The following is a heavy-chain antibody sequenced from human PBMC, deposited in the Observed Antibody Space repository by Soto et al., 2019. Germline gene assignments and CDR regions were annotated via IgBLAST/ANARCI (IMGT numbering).Heavy chain of an antibody. J-gene: IGHJ4*02. CDR1: GFTFSSYG. CDR3: AADGYGDFTFGY. Sequence: QVQLVESGGGVVQPGRSLRLSCAASGFTFSSYGMHWVRQAPGKGLEWVAVIWYDGSNKYYADSVKGRFTISRDNSKNTLYLQMNSLRGEDTAAYYSAADGYGDFTFGYWGQGTLVTVSS. CDR2: IWYDGSNK. V-gene: IGHV3-33*01. D-gene: IGHD4-17*01.